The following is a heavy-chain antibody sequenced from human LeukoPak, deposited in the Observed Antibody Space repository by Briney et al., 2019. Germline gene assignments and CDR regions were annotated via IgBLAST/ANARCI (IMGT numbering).Heavy chain of an antibody. CDR2: ISSSTIYI. Sequence: GGSLRLSCAASGFTFSSNTMNWVRQAPGKGLEWVSSISSSTIYIYYADSLKGRFTISRDDAKNSLYLQMNSLRAEDTAVYYCARGMTTVPTGTHWGQGTLVTVSS. CDR1: GFTFSSNT. CDR3: ARGMTTVPTGTH. J-gene: IGHJ4*02. V-gene: IGHV3-21*01. D-gene: IGHD4-11*01.